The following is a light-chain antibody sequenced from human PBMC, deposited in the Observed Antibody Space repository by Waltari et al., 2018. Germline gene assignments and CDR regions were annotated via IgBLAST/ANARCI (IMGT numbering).Light chain of an antibody. V-gene: IGKV3-20*01. CDR1: KSIGRY. J-gene: IGKJ1*01. CDR2: GAS. CDR3: QNHERLPAV. Sequence: EIVLTQSAGTLTLSPGVRDTLSCRASKSIGRYLVWYQQKPGQAPRLLIDGASSRASCIPYRCSGSGSGTYFSLTISRLEPEDFAVYYCQNHERLPAVFGQGTKVEIK.